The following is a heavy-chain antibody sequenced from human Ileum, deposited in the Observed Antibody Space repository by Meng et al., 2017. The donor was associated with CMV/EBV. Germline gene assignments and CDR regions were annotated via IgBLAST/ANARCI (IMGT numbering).Heavy chain of an antibody. Sequence: QVQLVQDGEMGKKPGASLKVSCKASGYTVTDYYMHWVRQAPGQGLDWMGWINPKNGDTKYAQKFQDRITMTRDTSIRTAYMELSRLGSDDTAVYYCAKKGVAAAISSWFDPWGQGTLVTVSS. V-gene: IGHV1-2*02. D-gene: IGHD2-2*02. CDR2: INPKNGDT. J-gene: IGHJ5*02. CDR1: GYTVTDYY. CDR3: AKKGVAAAISSWFDP.